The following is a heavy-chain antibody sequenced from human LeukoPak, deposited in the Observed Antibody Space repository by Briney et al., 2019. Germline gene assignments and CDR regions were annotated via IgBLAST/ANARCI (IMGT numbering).Heavy chain of an antibody. V-gene: IGHV1-18*01. CDR1: GYTFTSYG. D-gene: IGHD4-17*01. CDR3: ARDFYSHDYGETNDAFDI. Sequence: ASVKVSCKASGYTFTSYGISWVRQAPGQGLEWMGWISAYNGNTNYAQKLQGRVTMTTDTSTSTAYMELRSQRSDDTAVYYCARDFYSHDYGETNDAFDIWGQGTMVTVSS. J-gene: IGHJ3*02. CDR2: ISAYNGNT.